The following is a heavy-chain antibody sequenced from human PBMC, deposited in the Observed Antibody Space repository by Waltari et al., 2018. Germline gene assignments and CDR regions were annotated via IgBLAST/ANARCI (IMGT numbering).Heavy chain of an antibody. CDR1: GFTFSSHS. V-gene: IGHV3-21*01. J-gene: IGHJ4*02. Sequence: EVQLVESGGGLVKPGGSLRLSCAASGFTFSSHSMNWVRQAPGKGLEWVSSISSSSSYIYYADSVKGRFTISRDNAKNSLYLQMNSLRAEDTAVYYCARAPSGSRGGYFDYWGQGTLVTVSS. CDR3: ARAPSGSRGGYFDY. CDR2: ISSSSSYI. D-gene: IGHD1-26*01.